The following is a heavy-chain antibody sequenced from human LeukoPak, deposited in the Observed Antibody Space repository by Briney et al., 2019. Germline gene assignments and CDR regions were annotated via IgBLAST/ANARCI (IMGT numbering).Heavy chain of an antibody. D-gene: IGHD6-19*01. CDR1: GSTFSSHI. CDR3: ARDRIAVAGYDAFDI. J-gene: IGHJ3*02. CDR2: ISSSSSYI. V-gene: IGHV3-21*01. Sequence: PGGSLRLSCAASGSTFSSHIMNWVRQAPGKGLEWVSSISSSSSYIYYVDSVKGRFTISRDNAKNSLYLQMNSLRAEDTAVYYCARDRIAVAGYDAFDIWGQGTMVTVSS.